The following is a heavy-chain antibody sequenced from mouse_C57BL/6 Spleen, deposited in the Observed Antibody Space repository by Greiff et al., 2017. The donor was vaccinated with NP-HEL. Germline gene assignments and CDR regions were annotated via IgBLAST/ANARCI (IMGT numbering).Heavy chain of an antibody. CDR1: GYAFSSSW. J-gene: IGHJ4*01. CDR2: IYPGDGDT. CDR3: ARPPLYGNYAYYYAMDY. Sequence: QVQLQQSGPELVKPGASVKISCKASGYAFSSSWMNWVKPRPGKGLEWIGRIYPGDGDTNYNGKFKGKATLTADKSSSTAYMQLSSLTSEDSAVYFCARPPLYGNYAYYYAMDYWGQGTSVTVSS. D-gene: IGHD2-1*01. V-gene: IGHV1-82*01.